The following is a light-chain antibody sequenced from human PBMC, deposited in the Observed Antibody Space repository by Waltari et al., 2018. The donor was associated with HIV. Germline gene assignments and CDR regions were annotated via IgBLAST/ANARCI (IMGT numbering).Light chain of an antibody. CDR2: DDS. V-gene: IGLV3-21*02. Sequence: SYVLTQPPSVSVAPRQTARITCEGNTIGSQSVHWYQQGPGQAPALVVHDDSDRPSGIPERFSGSNSGNTATLTISRVEAGDEADYYCQVWHSNSDHVVFGGGTKLTVL. CDR1: TIGSQS. J-gene: IGLJ2*01. CDR3: QVWHSNSDHVV.